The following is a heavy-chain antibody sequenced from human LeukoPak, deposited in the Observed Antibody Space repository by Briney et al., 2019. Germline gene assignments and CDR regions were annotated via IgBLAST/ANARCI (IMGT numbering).Heavy chain of an antibody. J-gene: IGHJ4*02. CDR1: GGSFGGYY. V-gene: IGHV4-34*01. Sequence: SETLSLTCAVYGGSFGGYYWSWIRQPPGKGLEWIGEINHSGSTNYNPSLKSRVTISVDTSKNQFSLKLSSVTAADTAVYYCARRGLIAVAANFDYWGQGTLVTVSS. D-gene: IGHD6-19*01. CDR2: INHSGST. CDR3: ARRGLIAVAANFDY.